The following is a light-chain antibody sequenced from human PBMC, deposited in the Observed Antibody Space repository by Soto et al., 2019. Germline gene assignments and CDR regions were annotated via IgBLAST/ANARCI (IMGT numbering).Light chain of an antibody. CDR3: XXXXXSPFT. J-gene: IGKJ2*01. V-gene: IGKV3D-20*01. CDR1: QSVSSTY. Sequence: EIVLTQSPATLSLSPGERATLSCGASQSVSSTYLAWYQQKPGLAPRLLIYDASSRATGIPDRFSGSGSGTDFTLTIXRXEXXXXXVXXXXXXXXSPFTFGQGTKLEIK. CDR2: DAS.